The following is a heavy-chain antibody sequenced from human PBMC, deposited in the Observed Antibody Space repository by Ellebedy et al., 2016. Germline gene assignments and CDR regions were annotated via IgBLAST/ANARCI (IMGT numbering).Heavy chain of an antibody. CDR3: ARHHDYVWGSYRYTYGMDV. CDR1: GGSISSYY. D-gene: IGHD3-16*02. Sequence: SETLSLXCTVSGGSISSYYWSWIRQPPGKGLEWIGYIYYSGSTNYNPSLKSRVTISVDTSKNQFSLKLSSVTAADTAVYYCARHHDYVWGSYRYTYGMDVWGQGTTVTVSS. CDR2: IYYSGST. J-gene: IGHJ6*02. V-gene: IGHV4-59*08.